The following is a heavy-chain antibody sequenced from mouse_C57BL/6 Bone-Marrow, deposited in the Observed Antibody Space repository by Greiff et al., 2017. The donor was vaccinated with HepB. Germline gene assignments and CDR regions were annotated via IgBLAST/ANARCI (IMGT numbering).Heavy chain of an antibody. D-gene: IGHD1-1*01. Sequence: VQLQESGAELVKPGASVKISCKASGYSFSSYWMNWVKQRPGKGLEWIGQIYPGDGDTNYNGKLKGKATLTADKSSSTAYMQLSSLTSEDSAVYFCARDYGSPYYFDYWGQGTTLTVSS. V-gene: IGHV1-80*01. CDR1: GYSFSSYW. CDR2: IYPGDGDT. CDR3: ARDYGSPYYFDY. J-gene: IGHJ2*01.